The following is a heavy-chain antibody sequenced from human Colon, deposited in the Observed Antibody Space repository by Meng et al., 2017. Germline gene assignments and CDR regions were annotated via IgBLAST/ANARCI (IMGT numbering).Heavy chain of an antibody. V-gene: IGHV4-31*03. CDR1: GLSIGTTGDY. J-gene: IGHJ4*02. CDR3: ARADCTAGICYQFDN. Sequence: VRLQESGPGLVKPSQTLSLTCNVSGLSIGTTGDYWTWIRQRPGKGLEWIGKIFYTGTAHYNPSLKTRAAMSVDRSKNQFSLKLSSVTAADTAVYYCARADCTAGICYQFDNWGQGTLVTVFS. CDR2: IFYTGTA. D-gene: IGHD2-8*02.